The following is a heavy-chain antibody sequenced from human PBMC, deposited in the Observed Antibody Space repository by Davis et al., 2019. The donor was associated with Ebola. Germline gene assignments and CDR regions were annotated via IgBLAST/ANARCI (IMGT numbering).Heavy chain of an antibody. J-gene: IGHJ3*02. Sequence: SETLSLTCTVSGGSISSYYWSWIRQPPGKGLEWIGYFYYSGSTNYNPSLKSRVTISVDTSKNQFSLKLTSITAADTAVYYCARASDALDIWGQGTMVTVSS. CDR2: FYYSGST. V-gene: IGHV4-59*01. CDR3: ARASDALDI. CDR1: GGSISSYY.